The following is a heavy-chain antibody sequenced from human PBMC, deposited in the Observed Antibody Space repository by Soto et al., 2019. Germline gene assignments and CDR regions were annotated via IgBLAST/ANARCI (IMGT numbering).Heavy chain of an antibody. CDR1: GFTFSSYA. J-gene: IGHJ4*02. D-gene: IGHD6-19*01. Sequence: GGSLRLSCAASGFTFSSYAMSWVRQAPGKGLEWVANIKQDGSEKYYVDSVKGRFTISRDNAKNSLYLQMNSLRAEDTAVYYCARVLQQWLPHYWGQGTQVTVSS. CDR3: ARVLQQWLPHY. V-gene: IGHV3-7*03. CDR2: IKQDGSEK.